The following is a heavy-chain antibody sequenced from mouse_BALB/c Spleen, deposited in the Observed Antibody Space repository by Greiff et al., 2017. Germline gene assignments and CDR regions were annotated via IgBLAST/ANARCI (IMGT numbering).Heavy chain of an antibody. CDR3: ARNFDDYDGWFAY. CDR1: GFSLSRYS. CDR2: IWGGGST. V-gene: IGHV2-6-4*01. Sequence: VQLQESGPGLVAPSQSLSITCTVSGFSLSRYSVHWVRQPPGKGLEWLGMIWGGGSTDYNSALKSRPSISKDNSKSQVFLKMNSLQTDDTAMYYCARNFDDYDGWFAYWGQGTLVTVSA. J-gene: IGHJ3*01. D-gene: IGHD2-4*01.